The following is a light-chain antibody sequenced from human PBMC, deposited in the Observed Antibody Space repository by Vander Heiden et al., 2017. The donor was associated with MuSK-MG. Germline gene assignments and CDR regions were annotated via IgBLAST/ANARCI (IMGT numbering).Light chain of an antibody. V-gene: IGLV3-19*01. CDR1: SLRSYY. CDR3: NSRDSSGNHRDVV. CDR2: GKN. J-gene: IGLJ2*01. Sequence: SSELTQDPAVSVALGQTVRITCQGDSLRSYYASWYQQKPGQAPVLVIYGKNNRPSGIPDRCSGSSSGNTASLTITGAQAEDEADYYCNSRDSSGNHRDVVFGGGTKLTVL.